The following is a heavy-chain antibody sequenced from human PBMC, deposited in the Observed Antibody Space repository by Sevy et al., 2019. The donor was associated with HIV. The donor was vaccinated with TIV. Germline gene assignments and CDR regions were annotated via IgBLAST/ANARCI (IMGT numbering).Heavy chain of an antibody. D-gene: IGHD1-26*01. CDR1: VDSFNDHY. CDR3: AREPRGAPGRGYFDI. J-gene: IGHJ4*03. CDR2: VDHTGNT. Sequence: SETLSLTCAVYVDSFNDHYWSWVRQVPGRGLEWIGEVDHTGNTNYNPAFDNRLAISANRPKNQFSLNLTALTAADTAVYYCAREPRGAPGRGYFDIWGQGNLVTVSS. V-gene: IGHV4-34*01.